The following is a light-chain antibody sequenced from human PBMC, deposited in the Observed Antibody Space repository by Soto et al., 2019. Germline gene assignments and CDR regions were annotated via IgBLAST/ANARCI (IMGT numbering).Light chain of an antibody. CDR2: EVT. J-gene: IGLJ1*01. V-gene: IGLV2-23*02. CDR1: SDIGNYNP. CDR3: ASYAGSRTYV. Sequence: QSVLTQPASVSGSPGQSVTISCSGSDIGNYNPVSWYQHLPGRAPKLLIFEVTMRPSGISDRFSGSKSASTASLTISGLQAEGEGDYYCASYAGSRTYVFGSGTKVTVL.